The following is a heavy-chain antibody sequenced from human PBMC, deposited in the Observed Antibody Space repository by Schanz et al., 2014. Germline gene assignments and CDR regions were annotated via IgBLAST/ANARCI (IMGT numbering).Heavy chain of an antibody. V-gene: IGHV3-23*04. Sequence: EVHLVESGGGLVQPGGSLRLSCTASGFTFSSYAMSWVRQAPGKGLEWVSAISGSGGSTYYADSVKGRFTISRDNSKNTLYLQMNRLRAEDTAVYYCATGRFGYLSDFDIWGQGTMVTVSS. D-gene: IGHD3-10*01. J-gene: IGHJ3*02. CDR2: ISGSGGST. CDR3: ATGRFGYLSDFDI. CDR1: GFTFSSYA.